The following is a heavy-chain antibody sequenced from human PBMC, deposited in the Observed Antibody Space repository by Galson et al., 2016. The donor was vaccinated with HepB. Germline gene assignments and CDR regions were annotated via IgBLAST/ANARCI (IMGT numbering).Heavy chain of an antibody. CDR1: GFIFRDFA. CDR2: ISAIGLSS. CDR3: AVKGGEYLSFRDY. D-gene: IGHD3-16*02. V-gene: IGHV3-23*01. J-gene: IGHJ4*02. Sequence: SLRLSCAASGFIFRDFAMSWVRQAPGKGLEWVSTISAIGLSSHYADSVKGRFIISRDNPKSMLYLHMKSLRAEDTAVYYCAVKGGEYLSFRDYWGQGTLVTVSS.